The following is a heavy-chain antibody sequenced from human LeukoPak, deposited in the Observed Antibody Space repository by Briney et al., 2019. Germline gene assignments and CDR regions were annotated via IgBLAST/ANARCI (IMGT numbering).Heavy chain of an antibody. CDR2: IIPIFGTA. V-gene: IGHV1-69*05. D-gene: IGHD2-15*01. J-gene: IGHJ4*02. Sequence: GASVKVSCKVSGGTFTSYPISWVRQAPGQGLEWMGGIIPIFGTANYAQKLQGRLTISTDESTNTVYMELSSLRSEDTAVYYCASLPAIGYCSGGSCFLVDSWGQGSLVTVSS. CDR3: ASLPAIGYCSGGSCFLVDS. CDR1: GGTFTSYP.